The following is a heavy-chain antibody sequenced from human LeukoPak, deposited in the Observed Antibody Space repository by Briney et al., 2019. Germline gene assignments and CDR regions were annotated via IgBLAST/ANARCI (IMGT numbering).Heavy chain of an antibody. V-gene: IGHV3-30*02. D-gene: IGHD3-22*01. CDR2: IRYDGSKK. CDR3: AKGGYSYDSSGHNYFDY. CDR1: RFTFSSYG. Sequence: GGSLRLSCAASRFTFSSYGMHWVRQAPGKGLEWVAFIRYDGSKKSYADSVKGRFTITRDNSKNTLYMQMNSLRAEDRAVYYCAKGGYSYDSSGHNYFDYWGQGTLVTVSS. J-gene: IGHJ4*02.